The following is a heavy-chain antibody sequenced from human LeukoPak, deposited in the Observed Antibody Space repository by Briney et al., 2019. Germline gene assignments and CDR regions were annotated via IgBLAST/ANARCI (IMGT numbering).Heavy chain of an antibody. CDR3: ARDAPGHTALDY. CDR1: GFTFVSYW. CDR2: INGYGSST. J-gene: IGHJ4*02. D-gene: IGHD5-18*01. V-gene: IGHV3-74*01. Sequence: GGSLRLSCAASGFTFVSYWMHWVRQAPGKGLVWVSRINGYGSSTDFADPVKGRFTISRDNAKNTLYLQMNSLRAEDTAVYYCARDAPGHTALDYWGQGTLVTVSS.